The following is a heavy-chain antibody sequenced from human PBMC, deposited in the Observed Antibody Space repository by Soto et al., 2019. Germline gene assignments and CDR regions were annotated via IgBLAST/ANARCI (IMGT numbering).Heavy chain of an antibody. CDR1: GFTFSSYA. J-gene: IGHJ6*02. CDR2: ISYDGSNK. Sequence: GGSLRLSCAASGFTFSSYAMHWVRQAPGKGLEWVAVISYDGSNKYYADSVKGRFTISRDNSKNTLYLQMNSLGAEDTAVYYCARDLVNYYGMDVWGQGTTVTVSS. V-gene: IGHV3-30-3*01. CDR3: ARDLVNYYGMDV. D-gene: IGHD2-21*01.